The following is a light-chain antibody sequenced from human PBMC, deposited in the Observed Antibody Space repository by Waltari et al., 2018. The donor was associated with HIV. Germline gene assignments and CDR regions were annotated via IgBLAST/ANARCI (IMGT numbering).Light chain of an antibody. CDR2: KAS. Sequence: IQMTQSPSTLSASVGDRVPLTCRARQSVTWVGWYQQKPGKAPDRLIYKASVLHRGVSSRFSASGSGTEFTLTISSLQPDDFATYYCKQYQSLYTFGPGTKLEI. V-gene: IGKV1-5*03. CDR3: KQYQSLYT. J-gene: IGKJ2*01. CDR1: QSVTW.